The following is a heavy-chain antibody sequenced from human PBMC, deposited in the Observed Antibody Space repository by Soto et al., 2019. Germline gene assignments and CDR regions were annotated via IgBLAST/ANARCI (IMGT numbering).Heavy chain of an antibody. V-gene: IGHV3-7*03. Sequence: PGGSLRLSCAASGFTFSSYWMSWVRQAPGKGLEWVANIKQDGSEKYYVDSVKGRFTISRDNAKNSLYLQMNSLRAEDTAVYYCEREAYYPNYYYYGMDVWGQGTTVTVSS. CDR3: EREAYYPNYYYYGMDV. D-gene: IGHD2-21*01. CDR1: GFTFSSYW. J-gene: IGHJ6*02. CDR2: IKQDGSEK.